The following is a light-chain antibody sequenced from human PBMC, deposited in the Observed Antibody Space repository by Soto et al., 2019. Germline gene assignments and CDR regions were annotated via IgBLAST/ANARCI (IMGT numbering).Light chain of an antibody. CDR2: DAS. J-gene: IGKJ4*01. CDR1: QSVGRY. Sequence: EIVLTQSPATLSRSPGEGDTLSCRASQSVGRYLAWYQQKPGQAPRLLIYDASKRATGIAARFSGSGSGTDFTLTISSLEPEDFAVYYCQQRSDWPSTFGGGTKVQIK. V-gene: IGKV3-11*01. CDR3: QQRSDWPST.